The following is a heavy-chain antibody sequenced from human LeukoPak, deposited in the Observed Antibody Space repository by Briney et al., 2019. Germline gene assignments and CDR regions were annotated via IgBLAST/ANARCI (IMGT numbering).Heavy chain of an antibody. J-gene: IGHJ4*02. CDR1: GFTFSSYA. Sequence: GGSLRLSCAASGFTFSSYAFHWVRQAPGKGLQYVSAISRNGGTTYYADSVKGRFTISRDYSKNTVSLQMGSLRPEDMAVYYCARDGYGSGSYYFDYWGQGNLVTVSS. V-gene: IGHV3-64*02. CDR3: ARDGYGSGSYYFDY. D-gene: IGHD3-10*01. CDR2: ISRNGGTT.